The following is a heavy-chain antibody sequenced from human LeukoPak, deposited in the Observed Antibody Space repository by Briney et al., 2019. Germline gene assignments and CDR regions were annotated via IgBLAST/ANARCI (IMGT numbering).Heavy chain of an antibody. J-gene: IGHJ4*02. D-gene: IGHD3-9*01. V-gene: IGHV3-7*01. CDR2: IKQGGSEK. CDR1: GFTFSSYW. CDR3: ARDPPYYDILTGYYTLSYFDY. Sequence: PGGSLRLSCAASGFTFSSYWMSWVRQAPGKGLEWVANIKQGGSEKYYVDSVKGRFTISRDNAKNSLYLQMNSLRAEDTAVYYCARDPPYYDILTGYYTLSYFDYWGQGTLVTVSS.